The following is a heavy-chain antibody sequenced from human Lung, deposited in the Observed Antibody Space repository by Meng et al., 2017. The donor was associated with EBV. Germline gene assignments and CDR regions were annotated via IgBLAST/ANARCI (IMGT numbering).Heavy chain of an antibody. J-gene: IGHJ4*02. D-gene: IGHD6-19*01. V-gene: IGHV1-3*01. CDR2: INPGNGIT. CDR3: ARGIEVVGTGYF. Sequence: QVQSVQSGTEVKKPEASVKISCKASGYTFTTYPMHWVRQAPGQRPEWVGWINPGNGITKYSHKFPDRVTIIRDTSANTAYLELRSLSLEDTAVYYCARGIEVVGTGYFWGQGSLVTVSS. CDR1: GYTFTTYP.